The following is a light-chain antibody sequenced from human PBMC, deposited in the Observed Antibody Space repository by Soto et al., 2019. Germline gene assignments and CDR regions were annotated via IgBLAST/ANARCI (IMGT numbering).Light chain of an antibody. CDR3: AAWDDSLSVYV. Sequence: QSVLTQPRSASGTPGQRVTISCSGSSSNIGSNYVYWYQQLPGTAPKLLIYSNNQRPSGVPDRFSGSKSGTSASLAISGLRSEDEADYYCAAWDDSLSVYVFGTGTKVTVL. J-gene: IGLJ1*01. V-gene: IGLV1-47*02. CDR1: SSNIGSNY. CDR2: SNN.